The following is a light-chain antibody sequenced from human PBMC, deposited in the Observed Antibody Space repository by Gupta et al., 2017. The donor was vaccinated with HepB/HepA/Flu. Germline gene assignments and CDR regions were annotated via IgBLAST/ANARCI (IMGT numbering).Light chain of an antibody. CDR1: QSIRSH. V-gene: IGKV1-39*01. CDR3: QQVYSAPLI. J-gene: IGKJ4*01. CDR2: GAS. Sequence: DIQMTQSPSSLSASVGDRVTITCRASQSIRSHLNWYQQKPGRAPKVLIYGASSLQSGVPSRFSGSGSGTDFTLTISSLEPEDSATYYCQQVYSAPLIFGGGTKVEVK.